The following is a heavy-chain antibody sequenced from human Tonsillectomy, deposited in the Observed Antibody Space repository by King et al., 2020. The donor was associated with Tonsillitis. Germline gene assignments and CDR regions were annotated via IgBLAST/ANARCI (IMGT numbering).Heavy chain of an antibody. J-gene: IGHJ4*02. CDR2: TYYSVST. V-gene: IGHV4-31*03. CDR3: ARAIYDSSGSAYNFDF. Sequence: GQLQESGPGLVKPSQTLSLTCTVSGGSSSSGGYYWSWVRQHPGKGLGWVGYTYYSVSTSYNPTLKSRVTISVNPFKNQFSLKLSPVTAADTAVYYCARAIYDSSGSAYNFDFWGQGTLVTVSS. CDR1: GGSSSSGGYY. D-gene: IGHD3-22*01.